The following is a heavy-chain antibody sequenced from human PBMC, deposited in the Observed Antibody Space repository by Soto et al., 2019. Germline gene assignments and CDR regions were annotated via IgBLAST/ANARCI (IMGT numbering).Heavy chain of an antibody. CDR1: GGSVSSGSYY. V-gene: IGHV4-61*01. J-gene: IGHJ6*02. CDR3: ARRMDYYYGMDV. CDR2: IYYSGST. Sequence: QVQLQESGPGLVKPSETLFLTCTVSGGSVSSGSYYWSWIRQPPGKGLEWIGYIYYSGSTNYNPSLKSRVTISVDTSKNQFSLKLSSVTAADTAVYYCARRMDYYYGMDVWGQGTTVTVSS.